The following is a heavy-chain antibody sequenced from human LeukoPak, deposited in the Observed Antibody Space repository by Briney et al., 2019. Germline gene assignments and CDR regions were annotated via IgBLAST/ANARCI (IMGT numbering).Heavy chain of an antibody. CDR2: IYYSGST. Sequence: SETLSLTCTVSGGSISSYYWSWIRQPPGKGLEWIGYIYYSGSTNYNPSLKSRVTISVDTSKNQFSLKLSSVTAADTAVYYCAREGSSWYILFDYWGQGTLVTVSS. CDR1: GGSISSYY. J-gene: IGHJ4*02. V-gene: IGHV4-59*01. CDR3: AREGSSWYILFDY. D-gene: IGHD6-13*01.